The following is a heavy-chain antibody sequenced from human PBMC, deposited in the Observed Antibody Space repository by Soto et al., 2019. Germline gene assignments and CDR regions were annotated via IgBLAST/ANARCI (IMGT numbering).Heavy chain of an antibody. CDR3: VIKYPGTRPFDY. D-gene: IGHD2-2*01. CDR2: IGTDSNT. CDR1: GFTFDTYD. Sequence: PGGSLRLSCAASGFTFDTYDMNWVRQAPGKGLAWVSAIGTDSNTYYADSVKGRFTISRDNSRTTLYLQMNSLRAEDTALYYCVIKYPGTRPFDYWGQGTLVTVSS. J-gene: IGHJ4*01. V-gene: IGHV3-23*01.